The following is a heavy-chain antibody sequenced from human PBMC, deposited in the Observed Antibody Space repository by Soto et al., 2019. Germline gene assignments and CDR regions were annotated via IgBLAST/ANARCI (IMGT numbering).Heavy chain of an antibody. J-gene: IGHJ3*02. CDR3: ASSYCSGGSCYEDAFDI. CDR2: IIPILGIA. CDR1: GGTFSSYT. D-gene: IGHD2-15*01. Sequence: SVKVSCKASGGTFSSYTISWVRQAPGQGLEWMGRIIPILGIANYAQKFQGRVTITADKSTSTAYMELSSLRSEDTAVYYCASSYCSGGSCYEDAFDIWGQGTMVTVSS. V-gene: IGHV1-69*02.